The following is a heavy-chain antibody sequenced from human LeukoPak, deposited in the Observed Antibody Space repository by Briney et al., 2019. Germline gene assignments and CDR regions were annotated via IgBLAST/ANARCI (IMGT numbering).Heavy chain of an antibody. D-gene: IGHD5-12*01. V-gene: IGHV3-23*01. Sequence: GGSLRLSCAASGFTFSSYAMIWVRQAPGKGLVWVSAVSGSSGSTYYEDSVKGRFTISRDNSKNTVYLQMNSLRAEDTAVYYCARWSRATGHFDYWGQGTLVTVSS. CDR3: ARWSRATGHFDY. J-gene: IGHJ4*02. CDR1: GFTFSSYA. CDR2: VSGSSGST.